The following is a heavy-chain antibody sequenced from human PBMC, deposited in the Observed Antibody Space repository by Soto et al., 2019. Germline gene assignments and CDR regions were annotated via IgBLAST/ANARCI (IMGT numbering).Heavy chain of an antibody. V-gene: IGHV4-61*01. J-gene: IGHJ6*02. CDR2: IYYSGST. D-gene: IGHD3-22*01. CDR1: GDSVSSGSYY. CDR3: ARGHSYDSSTRDV. Sequence: KASETLSLTCTVSGDSVSSGSYYWRWIRQPPGKGLEWIGYIYYSGSTNYNPSLKSRVTISVDTPKNQFSLKLSSVTAADTAVYYCARGHSYDSSTRDVWGQGTTATVSS.